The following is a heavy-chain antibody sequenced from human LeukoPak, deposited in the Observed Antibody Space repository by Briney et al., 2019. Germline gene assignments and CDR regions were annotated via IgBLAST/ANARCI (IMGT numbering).Heavy chain of an antibody. J-gene: IGHJ4*02. V-gene: IGHV1-8*01. CDR2: MNPNSGNT. D-gene: IGHD3-22*01. CDR3: ARDYWKYYYDSSGYYSGF. CDR1: GYTFTSYD. Sequence: ASVKVSCKASGYTFTSYDINWVRQATGQGLEWMGWMNPNSGNTGYAQKFQGRVTMTRNTSISTAYMELRSLRSDDTAVYYCARDYWKYYYDSSGYYSGFWGQGTLVTVSS.